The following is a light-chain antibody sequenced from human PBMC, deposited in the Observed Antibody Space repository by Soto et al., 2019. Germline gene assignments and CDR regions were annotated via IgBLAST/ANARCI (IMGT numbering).Light chain of an antibody. J-gene: IGKJ1*01. CDR2: AAS. V-gene: IGKV1-39*01. CDR1: QSISGY. CDR3: QQSYSTPPWT. Sequence: DIQMTQSPSSLSASVGDRVTITCRASQSISGYLNWYQQKPGKAPKLLIYAASTLQGGVPSRFTGSGSGTDFTLTISSLQREDSATYYCQQSYSTPPWTFRQGTKVEIK.